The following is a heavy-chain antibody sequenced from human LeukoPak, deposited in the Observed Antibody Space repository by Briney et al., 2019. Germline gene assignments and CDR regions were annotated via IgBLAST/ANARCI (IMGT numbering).Heavy chain of an antibody. Sequence: PGGSLRLSCTASGFXFSSYDIHWVRQDKGKGLEWVSAISTAGDPYYLGSVKGRFTISRENAKNSFYLQMNSLRAGDTAVYYCAGQARPGAAEGAFDIWGQGSMVTVSS. CDR3: AGQARPGAAEGAFDI. D-gene: IGHD2-2*01. V-gene: IGHV3-13*05. CDR1: GFXFSSYD. CDR2: ISTAGDP. J-gene: IGHJ3*02.